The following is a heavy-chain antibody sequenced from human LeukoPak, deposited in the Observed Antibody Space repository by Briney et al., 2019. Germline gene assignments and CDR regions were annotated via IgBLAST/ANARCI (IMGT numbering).Heavy chain of an antibody. CDR1: GLTFSTYW. CDR3: ARDFSLTRLERPFDY. Sequence: GGSLRLSCAASGLTFSTYWMTWVRRAPGKGLEWVANINRDGSDKYYVDSVKGRFTISRDNAKNSLYLQMNSLRAEDTAVYYCARDFSLTRLERPFDYWGQGTLVTVSS. CDR2: INRDGSDK. V-gene: IGHV3-7*01. D-gene: IGHD1-1*01. J-gene: IGHJ4*02.